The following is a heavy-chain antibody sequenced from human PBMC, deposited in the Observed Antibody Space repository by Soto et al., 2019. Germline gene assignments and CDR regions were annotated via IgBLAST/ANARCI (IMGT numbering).Heavy chain of an antibody. CDR3: ARGGMGARYCSGGSCTNYYYYGMDV. Sequence: SETLSLTCAVYGGSFSGYYWSWIRQPPGKGLEWIGEINHSGSTNYNPSPKSRVTISVDTSKNQFSLKLSSVTAADTAVYYCARGGMGARYCSGGSCTNYYYYGMDVWGQGTTVTVSS. CDR2: INHSGST. D-gene: IGHD2-15*01. V-gene: IGHV4-34*01. CDR1: GGSFSGYY. J-gene: IGHJ6*02.